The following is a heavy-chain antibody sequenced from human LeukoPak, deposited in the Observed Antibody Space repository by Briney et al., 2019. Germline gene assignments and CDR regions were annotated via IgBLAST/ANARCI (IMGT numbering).Heavy chain of an antibody. V-gene: IGHV3-53*01. CDR2: FYSGGSR. CDR3: ARGTSYVGNAPYAFDM. CDR1: GFSVRSNY. D-gene: IGHD4-23*01. J-gene: IGHJ3*02. Sequence: GGSLRLSCAPSGFSVRSNYRSGVRQAPGKGLEWVSVFYSGGSRYYADSVKGRLTISRDNSKNTLYFQMNSLRAEDTAVYYCARGTSYVGNAPYAFDMWGQGTMVTVSS.